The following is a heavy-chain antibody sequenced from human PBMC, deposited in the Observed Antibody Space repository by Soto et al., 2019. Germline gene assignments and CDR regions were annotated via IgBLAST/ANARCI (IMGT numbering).Heavy chain of an antibody. J-gene: IGHJ6*02. Sequence: ASVKVSCKASGYTFTGYYMHWVRQAPGQGLEWMGWINPNGGGTNYAQKFQGRVTMTRDTSISTAYMELSRLRSDDTAVYYCARDVDSSGAGDVWGQGTTVTVSS. CDR1: GYTFTGYY. CDR3: ARDVDSSGAGDV. CDR2: INPNGGGT. D-gene: IGHD3-22*01. V-gene: IGHV1-2*02.